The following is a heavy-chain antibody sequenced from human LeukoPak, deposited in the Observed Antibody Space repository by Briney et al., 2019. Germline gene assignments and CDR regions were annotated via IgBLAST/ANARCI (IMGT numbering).Heavy chain of an antibody. CDR2: ISYDGSNK. V-gene: IGHV3-30*04. D-gene: IGHD2-2*01. CDR1: GFTFGSYA. CDR3: ARDSTTSHCFDY. Sequence: PGGSLRLSCAASGFTFGSYAMHWVRQAPGKGLEWVAVISYDGSNKYYADSVKGRFTISRDNSKNTLYLQMNSLRAEDTAVYCCARDSTTSHCFDYWGQGTLVTVSS. J-gene: IGHJ4*02.